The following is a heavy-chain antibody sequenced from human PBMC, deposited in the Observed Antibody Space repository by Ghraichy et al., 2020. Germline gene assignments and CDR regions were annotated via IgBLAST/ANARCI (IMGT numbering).Heavy chain of an antibody. D-gene: IGHD3-16*01. Sequence: GGSLRLSCSASGFTFSSYNMYWVRQAPGKGLEYVSGISSNRVTTNYADSVKGRFTVSRDNSKNTLYFQMSSLRPEDTAVYYCVRRTEDYIWGSLRPFDYWGQGTLVTVSS. J-gene: IGHJ4*02. V-gene: IGHV3-64D*06. CDR2: ISSNRVTT. CDR3: VRRTEDYIWGSLRPFDY. CDR1: GFTFSSYN.